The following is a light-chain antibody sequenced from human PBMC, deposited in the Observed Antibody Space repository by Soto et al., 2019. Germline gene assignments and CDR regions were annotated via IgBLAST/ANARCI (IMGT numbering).Light chain of an antibody. J-gene: IGKJ1*01. Sequence: DIQMTQSPSSLSASVGDRVTITCRASQGISNNLAWYQQKPGKVPQLLIYGASTLQSGVPSRFSGSGSGTDFTLTINSLQPEDVATYYCQTYNSAPWTFGQGTKVEVK. CDR1: QGISNN. CDR2: GAS. V-gene: IGKV1-27*01. CDR3: QTYNSAPWT.